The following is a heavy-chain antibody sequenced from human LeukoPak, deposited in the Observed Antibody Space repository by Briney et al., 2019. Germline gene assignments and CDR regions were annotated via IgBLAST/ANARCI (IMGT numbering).Heavy chain of an antibody. CDR1: GGSISSSSYY. J-gene: IGHJ4*02. Sequence: PSETLSLTCTVSGGSISSSSYYWGWIRQPPGKGLEWIGSIYYSGSTYYNPSLKSRVTISVDTSKNQFSLKLSSVTAADTAVYYCARGHPVDTTIDYWSQGTLVTVSS. V-gene: IGHV4-39*07. CDR2: IYYSGST. CDR3: ARGHPVDTTIDY. D-gene: IGHD1-14*01.